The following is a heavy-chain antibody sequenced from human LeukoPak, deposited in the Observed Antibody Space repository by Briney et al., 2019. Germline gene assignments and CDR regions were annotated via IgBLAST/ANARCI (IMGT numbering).Heavy chain of an antibody. CDR2: ISWNSGSI. CDR1: GFTFDDYA. D-gene: IGHD6-6*01. J-gene: IGHJ6*03. V-gene: IGHV3-9*01. Sequence: PGGSLRLSCAASGFTFDDYAMHWVRQAPGKGLEWVSGISWNSGSIGYADSVKGRFTISRDNAKNSLYLQMNSLRTEDTALYYCAKDANRIAATDYYYMDVWGKGTTVTVSS. CDR3: AKDANRIAATDYYYMDV.